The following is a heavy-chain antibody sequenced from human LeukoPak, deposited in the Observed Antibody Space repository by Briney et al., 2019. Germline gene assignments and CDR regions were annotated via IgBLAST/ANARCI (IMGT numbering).Heavy chain of an antibody. CDR1: GGTFSSYA. V-gene: IGHV1-69*13. Sequence: SVKVSCKASGGTFSSYAISWVRQAPGQGLEWMGGIIPIFGTANHAQKFQGRVTITADESTSTAYMELSSLRSEDTAVYYCARGPNYYDSSGYYGGDYWGQGTLVTVSS. CDR3: ARGPNYYDSSGYYGGDY. J-gene: IGHJ4*02. CDR2: IIPIFGTA. D-gene: IGHD3-22*01.